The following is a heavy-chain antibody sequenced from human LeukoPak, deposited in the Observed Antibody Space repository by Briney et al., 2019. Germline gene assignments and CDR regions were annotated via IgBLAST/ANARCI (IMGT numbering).Heavy chain of an antibody. CDR3: ARDEPTGTTDAFDI. CDR1: GGSIRSHY. Sequence: SETLSLTCTVSGGSIRSHYWSWIRQSPGKGLEWIGYISYSGSTNYNPSLKSRVTISVDTSKNHFSLRLSSVTAADTAVYYCARDEPTGTTDAFDIWGQGTMVTVSS. D-gene: IGHD1-1*01. CDR2: ISYSGST. V-gene: IGHV4-59*11. J-gene: IGHJ3*02.